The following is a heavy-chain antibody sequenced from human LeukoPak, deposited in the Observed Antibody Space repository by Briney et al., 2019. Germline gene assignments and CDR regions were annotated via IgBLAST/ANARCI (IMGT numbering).Heavy chain of an antibody. V-gene: IGHV1-2*02. CDR3: ASLSYYDLSGYFY. D-gene: IGHD3-22*01. J-gene: IGHJ4*02. CDR1: GYPFIGNY. CDR2: INPNSGGT. Sequence: ASVKVSCKASGYPFIGNYIHWVRQAPGQGREWMGWINPNSGGTQYSQKFQGRVTLTRDTSITTGYMELSGLTSDDTAVYYCASLSYYDLSGYFYWGQGTLVTVSS.